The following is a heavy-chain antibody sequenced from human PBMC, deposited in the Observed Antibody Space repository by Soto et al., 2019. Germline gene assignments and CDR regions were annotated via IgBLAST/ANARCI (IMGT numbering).Heavy chain of an antibody. V-gene: IGHV3-66*01. D-gene: IGHD3-16*01. CDR2: IYSRGST. CDR1: GFTVSNNY. CDR3: AAYSHKGY. Sequence: EEQLVESGGDLVQPGGSLRLSCAASGFTVSNNYMSWVRQAPGKGLEWVSLIYSRGSTYYADSVKGRFTITRDSSKNTLYIQMNGLRAEDTAMYYCAAYSHKGYWGQGTLVTVSS. J-gene: IGHJ4*02.